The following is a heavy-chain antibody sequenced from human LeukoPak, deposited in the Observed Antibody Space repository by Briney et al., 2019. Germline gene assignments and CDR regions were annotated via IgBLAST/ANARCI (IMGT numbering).Heavy chain of an antibody. J-gene: IGHJ4*02. V-gene: IGHV4-59*08. CDR1: GGSISSYY. CDR2: IYYSGST. CDR3: ASNKGQWLFSD. Sequence: SETLSLTCTVSGGSISSYYWNWIRQPPGKGLEWIGNIYYSGSTNYNPSLKSRVTISVDTSKDQFSLRLSSVTAADTAVYYCASNKGQWLFSDWGQGTLVTVSS. D-gene: IGHD6-19*01.